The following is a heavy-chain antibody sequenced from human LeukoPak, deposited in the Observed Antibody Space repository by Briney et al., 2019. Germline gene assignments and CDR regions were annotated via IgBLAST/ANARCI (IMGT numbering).Heavy chain of an antibody. D-gene: IGHD3-22*01. CDR2: IHHSGGT. J-gene: IGHJ4*02. CDR1: DGSFTDYN. Sequence: SETLSLTCAVYDGSFTDYNWSWIRQSPGKGLEWIAEIHHSGGTNYSPTPKSRVTLSVDTSKNQLSLNLRSVTAADTAVYYCVRNGYDSSGYYFWSDYRGQGTLVTVSS. CDR3: VRNGYDSSGYYFWSDY. V-gene: IGHV4-34*01.